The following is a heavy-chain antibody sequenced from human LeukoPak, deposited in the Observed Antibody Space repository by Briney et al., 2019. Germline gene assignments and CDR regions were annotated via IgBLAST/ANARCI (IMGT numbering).Heavy chain of an antibody. CDR3: ARRPAIAVAVYGPNFDY. J-gene: IGHJ4*02. V-gene: IGHV3-53*01. Sequence: GGSLRLSCTVSGFTVSSNSMSWVRQAPGKGLEWVSFIYSDNTHYSDSVKGRFTISRDNSKNTLYLQMNSLRAEDTAVYYCARRPAIAVAVYGPNFDYWGQGTLVTVSS. CDR2: IYSDNT. CDR1: GFTVSSNS. D-gene: IGHD6-19*01.